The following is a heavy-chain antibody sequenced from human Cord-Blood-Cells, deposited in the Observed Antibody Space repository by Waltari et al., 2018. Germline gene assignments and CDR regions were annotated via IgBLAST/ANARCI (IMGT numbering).Heavy chain of an antibody. Sequence: QVQLQESGPGLVKPSETLSLTCTVSGGSISSHYWSWIRQPPGKGLEWIGYSYYSGSTNYNPSLKSRVTISVDTSKNQFSRNVSSGTAADTAVYYCARAVSPVTIFGVVIHFTTNWFDPWGQGTLVTVSS. J-gene: IGHJ5*02. CDR2: SYYSGST. CDR1: GGSISSHY. D-gene: IGHD3-3*01. V-gene: IGHV4-59*11. CDR3: ARAVSPVTIFGVVIHFTTNWFDP.